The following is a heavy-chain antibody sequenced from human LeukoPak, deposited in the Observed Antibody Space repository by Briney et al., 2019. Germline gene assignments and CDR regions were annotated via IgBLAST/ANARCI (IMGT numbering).Heavy chain of an antibody. V-gene: IGHV3-21*04. CDR2: INILSNYI. CDR3: ARVRYSSSLDY. D-gene: IGHD6-6*01. Sequence: GGTLRLSCAASGFTFSSNSTNWVRQAPGKGLEWVSSINILSNYIYYADSVKGRFTIPRHNSKNTLYLQMNSLRAEDTAVYYCARVRYSSSLDYWGQGTLVTVSS. CDR1: GFTFSSNS. J-gene: IGHJ4*02.